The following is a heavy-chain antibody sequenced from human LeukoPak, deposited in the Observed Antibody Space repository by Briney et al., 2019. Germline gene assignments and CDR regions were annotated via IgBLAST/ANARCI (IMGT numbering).Heavy chain of an antibody. V-gene: IGHV5-51*01. CDR3: ARRNGYNAGALDFDY. D-gene: IGHD5-24*01. CDR1: GYIFTSYW. CDR2: ISPGDSDT. J-gene: IGHJ4*02. Sequence: GESLKISCKGSGYIFTSYWIGWVRQMPGKGLEWMGIISPGDSDTAYSPSFQGQVTISADKSIDTAYLQWSSLEASDTAMYYCARRNGYNAGALDFDYWGQGTLVTVSP.